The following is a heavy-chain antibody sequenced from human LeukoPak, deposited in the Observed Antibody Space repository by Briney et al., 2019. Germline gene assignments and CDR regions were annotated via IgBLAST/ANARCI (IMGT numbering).Heavy chain of an antibody. CDR2: IYHSGST. D-gene: IGHD1-14*01. CDR3: ARLTVVGKKNPDY. Sequence: PSQTLSLTCAVSGGSISSGGYSWSWIRQPPGKGLEWIGYIYHSGSTYYNPSLKSRVTISVDRSKNQFSLKLSSVTAADTAVYYCARLTVVGKKNPDYWGQGTLVTVSS. V-gene: IGHV4-30-2*01. CDR1: GGSISSGGYS. J-gene: IGHJ4*02.